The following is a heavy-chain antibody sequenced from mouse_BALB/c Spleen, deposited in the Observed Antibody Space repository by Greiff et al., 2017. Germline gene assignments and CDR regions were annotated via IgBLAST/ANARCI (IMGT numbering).Heavy chain of an antibody. J-gene: IGHJ2*01. CDR2: ISNGGGST. CDR1: GFTFSSYT. V-gene: IGHV5-12-2*01. D-gene: IGHD2-14*01. Sequence: EVMLVESGGGLVQPGGSLKLSCAASGFTFSSYTMSWVRQTPEKRLEWVAYISNGGGSTYYPDTVKGRFTISRDNAKNTLYLQMSSLKSEDTAMYYCARHEGYGGGFDYWGQGTTLTVSS. CDR3: ARHEGYGGGFDY.